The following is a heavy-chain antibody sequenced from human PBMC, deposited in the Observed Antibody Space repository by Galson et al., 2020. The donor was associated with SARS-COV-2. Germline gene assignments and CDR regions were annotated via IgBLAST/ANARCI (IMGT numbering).Heavy chain of an antibody. CDR1: GSSNSNYW. Sequence: SLNIYCAASGSSNSNYWMHWLRQPPRTRLVWVSRIHGHGRSRSYADSVKGRFTISRDSTNNTVSLQMNSLGDEDTAVYYCATQECYYGSRGEKEFGYSMDVWSQGTTDTGSS. D-gene: IGHD3-22*01. CDR2: IHGHGRSR. J-gene: IGHJ6*02. V-gene: IGHV3-74*01. CDR3: ATQECYYGSRGEKEFGYSMDV.